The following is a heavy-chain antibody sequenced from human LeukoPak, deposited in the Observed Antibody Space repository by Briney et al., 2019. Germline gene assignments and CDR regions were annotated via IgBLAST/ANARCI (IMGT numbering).Heavy chain of an antibody. CDR2: IYTSGST. CDR3: ARVMGFGDYPFYY. CDR1: GGSISSGSYY. J-gene: IGHJ4*02. Sequence: SETLSLTCTVSGGSISSGSYYWSWIRQPAGKGLEWIGRIYTSGSTNYNPSLKSRVTISVDASKNQFSLKLSSVTAADTAAYFCARVMGFGDYPFYYWGQGTLVTVSS. V-gene: IGHV4-61*02. D-gene: IGHD4-17*01.